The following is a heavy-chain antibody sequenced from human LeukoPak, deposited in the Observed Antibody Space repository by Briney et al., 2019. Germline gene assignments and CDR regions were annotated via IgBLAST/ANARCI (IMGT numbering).Heavy chain of an antibody. CDR2: ISYDEINQ. J-gene: IGHJ4*02. Sequence: GGSLSLSCAASGFTFSSYGMHWVRQAPGKGLEWVAFISYDEINQYYADSVKGRFTISRDNAKNTLYLQMNSLRADDTAVYYCATDLTGPEDYWGQGTLVTVSS. CDR3: ATDLTGPEDY. V-gene: IGHV3-30*03. CDR1: GFTFSSYG.